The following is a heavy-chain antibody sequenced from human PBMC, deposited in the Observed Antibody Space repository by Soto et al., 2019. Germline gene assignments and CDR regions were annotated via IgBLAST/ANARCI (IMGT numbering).Heavy chain of an antibody. CDR2: IIPIFGTA. CDR1: GGTFSSYA. D-gene: IGHD4-17*01. Sequence: ASVKVSCKASGGTFSSYAISWVLQAPGEGLEWMGGIIPIFGTANYAQKFQGRVTITADESTSTAYMELSSLRSEDTAVYYCATTDPNDYGDYGSKYYYYYDGMDVWGQGTTVTVSS. J-gene: IGHJ6*02. V-gene: IGHV1-69*13. CDR3: ATTDPNDYGDYGSKYYYYYDGMDV.